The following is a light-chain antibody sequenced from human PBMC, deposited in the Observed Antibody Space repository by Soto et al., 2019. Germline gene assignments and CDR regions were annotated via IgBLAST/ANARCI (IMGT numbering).Light chain of an antibody. Sequence: EIQMTQSPSTMSRSVADGVALTCPASQTISSWLAWYQQKPGKAPKLLIYKAYTLKSGVTSRFSGSGSGTEFTITISSLQPDDFATYYCQHYNSYSEAVGQGTQVEIK. CDR3: QHYNSYSEA. CDR2: KAY. V-gene: IGKV1-5*03. J-gene: IGKJ1*01. CDR1: QTISSW.